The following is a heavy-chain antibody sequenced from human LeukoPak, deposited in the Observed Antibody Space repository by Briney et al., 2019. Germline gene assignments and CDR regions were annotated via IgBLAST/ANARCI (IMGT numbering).Heavy chain of an antibody. CDR3: AREDESSSSDPFIDY. J-gene: IGHJ4*02. V-gene: IGHV1-24*01. CDR2: FDPEDGET. D-gene: IGHD6-6*01. CDR1: GYTLTELS. Sequence: ASVKVSCKVSGYTLTELSMHWERQAPGKGLEWMGGFDPEDGETIYAQKFQGRVTMTEDTSTDTAYMELSSLRSEDTAVYYCAREDESSSSDPFIDYWGQGTLVTVSS.